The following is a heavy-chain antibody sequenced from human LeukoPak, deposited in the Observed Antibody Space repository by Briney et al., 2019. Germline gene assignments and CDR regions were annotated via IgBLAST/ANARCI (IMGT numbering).Heavy chain of an antibody. D-gene: IGHD3-22*01. CDR1: GYTFTGHY. CDR2: ISPDSGDT. J-gene: IGHJ4*02. Sequence: ASVKVSCKASGYTFTGHYIHWVRQAPGQGLEWVGSISPDSGDTNYAQNFQGRVTMTRDTSFSTAYMDLSRLTSDDTAVYYCARGRVDRTGYDYFDCRGQGTLVTVSS. CDR3: ARGRVDRTGYDYFDC. V-gene: IGHV1-2*02.